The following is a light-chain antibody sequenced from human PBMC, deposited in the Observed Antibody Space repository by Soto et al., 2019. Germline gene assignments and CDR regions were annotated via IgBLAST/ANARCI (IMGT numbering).Light chain of an antibody. CDR2: GAS. J-gene: IGKJ2*02. V-gene: IGKV3D-15*01. Sequence: EIVMTQSPATLSVSLGERATLSCRASQSVSSNLAWYQQKPGQAPRLLIYGASTRATGIPARFSGSGSGTEFTLTFSSLQSEDFAVYYCQQYNNWPPGTFGQGTKLEI. CDR3: QQYNNWPPGT. CDR1: QSVSSN.